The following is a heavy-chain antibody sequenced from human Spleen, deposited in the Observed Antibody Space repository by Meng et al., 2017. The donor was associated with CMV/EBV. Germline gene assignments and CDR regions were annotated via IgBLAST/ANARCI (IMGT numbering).Heavy chain of an antibody. CDR3: ARVIITRVSGIPAAGNAFDF. J-gene: IGHJ3*01. CDR1: GITFSSYW. CDR2: IKQDGSEK. V-gene: IGHV3-7*01. Sequence: GESLKISCAASGITFSSYWMSWVRQAPGKGLEWVANIKQDGSEKYYVDSVKGRFTISRDNAKNSVHLQMNSLRAEDTALYFCARVIITRVSGIPAAGNAFDFWGQGTMVTVSS. D-gene: IGHD6-13*01.